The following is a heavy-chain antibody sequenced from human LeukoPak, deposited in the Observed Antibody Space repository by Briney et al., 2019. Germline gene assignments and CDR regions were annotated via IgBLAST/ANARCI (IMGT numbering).Heavy chain of an antibody. Sequence: PGGSLRLSCAASGFTFSSYAMSWVRPAPGKGLEWVSAISSSVGSTYYADSVKGRITISRDNSKNTLYLQRGSLKAEDMAVYYCARSKASSSWTGWIDYWGQGTLVTVSS. CDR3: ARSKASSSWTGWIDY. CDR2: ISSSVGST. CDR1: GFTFSSYA. D-gene: IGHD6-13*01. J-gene: IGHJ4*01. V-gene: IGHV3-23*01.